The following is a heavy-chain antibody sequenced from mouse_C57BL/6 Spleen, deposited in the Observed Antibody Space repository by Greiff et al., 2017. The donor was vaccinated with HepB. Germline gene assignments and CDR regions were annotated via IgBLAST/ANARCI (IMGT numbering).Heavy chain of an antibody. J-gene: IGHJ2*01. V-gene: IGHV5-12*01. CDR3: ARHGVSLDY. CDR2: ISNGGGST. CDR1: GFTFSDYY. Sequence: EVQLVESGGGLVQPGGSLKLSCAASGFTFSDYYMYWVRQTPEKRLEWVAYISNGGGSTYYPDTVKGRFTISRDNAKNTLYLQMSRLKSEDTAMYYCARHGVSLDYWGQGTTLTVSS.